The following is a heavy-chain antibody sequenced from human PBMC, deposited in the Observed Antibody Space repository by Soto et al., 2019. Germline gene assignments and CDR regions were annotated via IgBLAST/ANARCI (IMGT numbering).Heavy chain of an antibody. V-gene: IGHV4-34*01. D-gene: IGHD3-22*01. CDR3: ERHSNYDSSGYYEPRWAPWFDP. J-gene: IGHJ5*02. CDR1: AESFSGYY. CDR2: INHRGIT. Sequence: SETLSLTCAVNAESFSGYYWSWIRQPPDKGLEWLGEINHRGITNYNPSLKSRVTISVDTSKNQFSLKLSSVTAADTAVYYCERHSNYDSSGYYEPRWAPWFDPWGQGTLVTVSS.